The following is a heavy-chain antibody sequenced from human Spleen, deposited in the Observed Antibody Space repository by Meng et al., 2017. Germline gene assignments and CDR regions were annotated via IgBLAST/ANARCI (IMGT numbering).Heavy chain of an antibody. D-gene: IGHD5-18*01. CDR2: INHSGGT. CDR1: GGTFSDYY. Sequence: QVQLQLWGAGLLQPSETLSLTCAVYGGTFSDYYWSWIRQPPGKGLEWIGEINHSGGTKYTPSLESRVTISIDTSKNQFSLKLSSVTAADTAIYYCARQGDTAMATFDYWGQGTLVTVSS. CDR3: ARQGDTAMATFDY. V-gene: IGHV4-34*01. J-gene: IGHJ4*02.